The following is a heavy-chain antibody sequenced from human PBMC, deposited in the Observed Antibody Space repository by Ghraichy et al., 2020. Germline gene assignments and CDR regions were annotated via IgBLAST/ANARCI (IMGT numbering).Heavy chain of an antibody. Sequence: GGSLRLSCAASGFTFSSYAMRWVRQAPGKGLEWASSISGSGGSTYYADSVKGRFTISRDNSKNTLYLQMNSLRAEDTAVYYCAKRSMFLREAFDYWGQGTLVSVSS. CDR3: AKRSMFLREAFDY. V-gene: IGHV3-23*01. CDR1: GFTFSSYA. CDR2: ISGSGGST. D-gene: IGHD3-10*02. J-gene: IGHJ4*02.